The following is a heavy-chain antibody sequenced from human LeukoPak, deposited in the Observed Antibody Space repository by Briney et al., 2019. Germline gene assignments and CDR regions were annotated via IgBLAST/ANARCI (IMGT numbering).Heavy chain of an antibody. J-gene: IGHJ6*03. D-gene: IGHD3-22*01. V-gene: IGHV3-53*01. Sequence: GSLRLSCAASGFTVSSNYMSWVRQAPGKGLEWVSVIYSGGSTYYADSVKGRFTISRDNSKNTLYLQMNSLRAEDTAVYYCARSPSQWLPYYYYMDVWGKGTTVTVSS. CDR3: ARSPSQWLPYYYYMDV. CDR1: GFTVSSNY. CDR2: IYSGGST.